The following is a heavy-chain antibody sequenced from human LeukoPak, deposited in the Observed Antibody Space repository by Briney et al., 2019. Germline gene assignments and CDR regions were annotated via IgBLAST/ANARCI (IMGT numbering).Heavy chain of an antibody. CDR2: IYYSGST. J-gene: IGHJ4*02. CDR3: ARTPSVVITPLVFDY. Sequence: SETLSLTCTVSGGSISSYYWSWIWQPPGKGLEWIGYIYYSGSTNYNPSLKSRVTISVDTSKNQFSLKLSSVTAADTAVYYCARTPSVVITPLVFDYWGQGTLVTVSS. D-gene: IGHD3-22*01. V-gene: IGHV4-59*01. CDR1: GGSISSYY.